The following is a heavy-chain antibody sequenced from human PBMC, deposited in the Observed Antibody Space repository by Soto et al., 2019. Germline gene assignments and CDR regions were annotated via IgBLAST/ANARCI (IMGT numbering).Heavy chain of an antibody. Sequence: QVQLVQSGAEVKKPGASVKVSCKPSGYTFTSYGITWVRQAPGQGLEWTGWISAYNGNTNYAQKFQGRVTMTADTSTSAAYMDLRSLGSDETAVYYCASGWFGEFVYQFDYWGQGTLVTVSS. V-gene: IGHV1-18*01. CDR1: GYTFTSYG. CDR3: ASGWFGEFVYQFDY. D-gene: IGHD3-10*01. CDR2: ISAYNGNT. J-gene: IGHJ4*02.